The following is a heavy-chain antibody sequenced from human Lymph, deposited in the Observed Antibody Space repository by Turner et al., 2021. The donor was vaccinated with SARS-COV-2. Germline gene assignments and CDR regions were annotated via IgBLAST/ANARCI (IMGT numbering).Heavy chain of an antibody. CDR3: ARDIPTTADYFDY. D-gene: IGHD4-17*01. V-gene: IGHV3-21*01. CDR1: GFTFSTYS. CDR2: ISSSSSYI. Sequence: EVQLVESGGGLVKPGGSLRLSCAASGFTFSTYSMNWVRQEPGKGVEWISSISSSSSYIYYADSVKGRFTISRDDAKNSLYLQMNSLRAEDTAVYYCARDIPTTADYFDYWGQGTLVTVSS. J-gene: IGHJ4*02.